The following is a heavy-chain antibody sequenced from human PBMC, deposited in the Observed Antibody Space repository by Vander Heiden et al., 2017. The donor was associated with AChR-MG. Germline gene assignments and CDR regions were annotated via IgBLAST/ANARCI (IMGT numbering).Heavy chain of an antibody. J-gene: IGHJ3*02. CDR3: AREEPSRGYPDAFDI. CDR1: GLTFSRYW. V-gene: IGHV3-7*03. D-gene: IGHD3-22*01. CDR2: IKQDGSEK. Sequence: EVQLVESGGGFVQPGGSLRLPCAASGLTFSRYWMSWVRQAPGMGLEWVANIKQDGSEKYYVDSVKGRFTISRDNAKNSLYLQMNSLRAEDTAVYYCAREEPSRGYPDAFDIWGQGTMVTVFS.